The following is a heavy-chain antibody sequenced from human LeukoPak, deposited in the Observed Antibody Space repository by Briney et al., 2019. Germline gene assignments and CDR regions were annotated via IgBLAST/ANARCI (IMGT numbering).Heavy chain of an antibody. Sequence: GRSLRLSCAASGFTFNYYGMHWVRQAPGKGLEWVAAISSDGNHKHFADSVRGRFTISRDNSKNTLFLQMNSLRPDDTAVYYCARDRLPPPGVYCFDPWGQGTLVTVSS. J-gene: IGHJ5*02. CDR1: GFTFNYYG. CDR3: ARDRLPPPGVYCFDP. V-gene: IGHV3-30*19. D-gene: IGHD5-12*01. CDR2: ISSDGNHK.